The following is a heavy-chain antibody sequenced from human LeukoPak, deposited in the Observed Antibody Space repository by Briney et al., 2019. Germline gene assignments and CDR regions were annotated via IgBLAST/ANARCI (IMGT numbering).Heavy chain of an antibody. CDR1: GYSFTSYW. CDR2: IYPGDSDT. V-gene: IGHV5-51*01. CDR3: ARQKYGILDY. J-gene: IGHJ4*02. D-gene: IGHD2/OR15-2a*01. Sequence: GESLQISCKGSGYSFTSYWIGWVRQLPGKGLEWMGIIYPGDSDTRYSPSFQGQVTISAVKSISTAYLQWSSLKASDTAMYYCARQKYGILDYWGQGTLVTGSS.